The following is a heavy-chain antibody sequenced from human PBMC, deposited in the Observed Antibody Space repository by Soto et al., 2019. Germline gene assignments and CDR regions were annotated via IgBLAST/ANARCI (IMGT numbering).Heavy chain of an antibody. Sequence: GGSLRLSCAASGFTFSSYSMNWVRQAPGKGLEWVSSISSSSSYIYYADSVKGRFTISRDNAKNSLYLQMNSLRAEDTAVYYCARDLWVGYCSGGSCSLTPDYYYYYGMDVWGQGTTVTVSS. CDR2: ISSSSSYI. CDR3: ARDLWVGYCSGGSCSLTPDYYYYYGMDV. V-gene: IGHV3-21*01. D-gene: IGHD2-15*01. CDR1: GFTFSSYS. J-gene: IGHJ6*02.